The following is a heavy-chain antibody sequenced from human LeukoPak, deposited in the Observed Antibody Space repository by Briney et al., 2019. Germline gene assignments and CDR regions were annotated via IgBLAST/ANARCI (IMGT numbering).Heavy chain of an antibody. D-gene: IGHD6-6*01. CDR3: ARGPPLVHDAFDI. Sequence: ASVKVSCKASGYTFTSYDINWVRQATGQGLEWMGWMNPNSGNTGYAQKFQGRVTITRNTSISTAYMELSSLRSEDTAAYYCARGPPLVHDAFDIWGQGTMVTVSS. CDR2: MNPNSGNT. CDR1: GYTFTSYD. V-gene: IGHV1-8*03. J-gene: IGHJ3*02.